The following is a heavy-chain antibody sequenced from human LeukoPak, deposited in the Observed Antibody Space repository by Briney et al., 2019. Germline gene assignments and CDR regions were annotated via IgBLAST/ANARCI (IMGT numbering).Heavy chain of an antibody. D-gene: IGHD6-19*01. J-gene: IGHJ3*02. CDR3: ARDGYSSGAYGAKDAFDI. Sequence: PSETLSLTCTVSGGSISSYYWSWIRQPPGKGLEWIGYIYYSGSTNYNPSLKSRVTISVDTSKNQFSLKLSSVTAADTAVYYCARDGYSSGAYGAKDAFDIWGQGTMVTVSS. CDR1: GGSISSYY. V-gene: IGHV4-59*01. CDR2: IYYSGST.